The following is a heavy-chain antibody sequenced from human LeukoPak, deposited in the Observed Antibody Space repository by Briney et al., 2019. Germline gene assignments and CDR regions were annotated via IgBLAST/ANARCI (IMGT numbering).Heavy chain of an antibody. CDR3: ARALLVDTAMVALRY. CDR1: GFTFSSYA. D-gene: IGHD5-18*01. V-gene: IGHV3-21*01. Sequence: PGGSLRLSCAASGFTFSSYAMSWVRQAPGKGLEWVSSISSSSSYIYYADSVKGRFTISRDNAKNSLYLQMNSLRAEDTAVYYCARALLVDTAMVALRYWGQGTLVTVSS. J-gene: IGHJ4*02. CDR2: ISSSSSYI.